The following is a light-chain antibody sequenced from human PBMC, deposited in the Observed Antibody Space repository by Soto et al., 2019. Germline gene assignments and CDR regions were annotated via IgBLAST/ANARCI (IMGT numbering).Light chain of an antibody. CDR3: AAWDDSLKGV. CDR2: SNN. V-gene: IGLV1-44*01. J-gene: IGLJ1*01. CDR1: SSNIGSNT. Sequence: QSALPQPPSASGTPGQRVTISCSGSSSNIGSNTVNWYQQLPGTAPKLLIYSNNQRPSGVPDRFSGSKSGTSASLAISGLQSEDEADYYCAAWDDSLKGVFGTGTKVTVL.